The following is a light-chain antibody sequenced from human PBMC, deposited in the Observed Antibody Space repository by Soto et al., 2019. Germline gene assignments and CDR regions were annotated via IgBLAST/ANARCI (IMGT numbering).Light chain of an antibody. CDR1: QSISTW. J-gene: IGKJ2*01. Sequence: DIQLTQSPSTLSASIGDRVTITCRASQSISTWLAWYQQKPGTAPKLLIYKASTLEGGVPSRFSGSRSGTEFTLTVSSLQHDDFATYYCQQYNDSFPYTFGQGTKLEIK. CDR2: KAS. CDR3: QQYNDSFPYT. V-gene: IGKV1-5*03.